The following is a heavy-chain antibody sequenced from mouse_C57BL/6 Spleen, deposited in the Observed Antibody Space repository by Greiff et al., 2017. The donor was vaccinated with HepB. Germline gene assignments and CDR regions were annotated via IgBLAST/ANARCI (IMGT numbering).Heavy chain of an antibody. CDR2: INPSSGYT. J-gene: IGHJ2*01. V-gene: IGHV1-4*01. CDR3: ARGRSLYYFDY. CDR1: GYNFTSYT. Sequence: QVQLQQSGAELARPGASVKMSCKASGYNFTSYTMHWVKQRPGQGLEWIGYINPSSGYTKYNQKFKDKATLTADKSSSTAYMQLSSLTSEDSAVDYGARGRSLYYFDYWGQGTTLTVSS.